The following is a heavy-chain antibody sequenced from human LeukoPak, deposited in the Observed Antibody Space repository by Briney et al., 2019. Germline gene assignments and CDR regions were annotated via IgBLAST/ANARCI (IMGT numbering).Heavy chain of an antibody. J-gene: IGHJ3*02. CDR1: GDSVSSNSAV. V-gene: IGHV6-1*01. CDR2: TYYRSKWYN. Sequence: SQTLSLTCAISGDSVSSNSAVWNWIRQSPSRGLEWQGRTYYRSKWYNDYAVSVKSRITIKPDTSQSQFSLQPNSVTPDDSAVYYCARLAAAFGAFDIWGQGTMVTVSS. CDR3: ARLAAAFGAFDI. D-gene: IGHD6-13*01.